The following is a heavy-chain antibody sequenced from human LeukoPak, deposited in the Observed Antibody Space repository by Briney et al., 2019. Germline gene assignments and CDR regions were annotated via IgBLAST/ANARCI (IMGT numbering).Heavy chain of an antibody. CDR1: GYTFTGYY. J-gene: IGHJ4*02. D-gene: IGHD1-26*01. CDR3: ARLKKSGSYAYFDY. Sequence: ASVKVSCKASGYTFTGYYMHWVRQAPGQGLEWMGRINPNSGGTNYAQKFQGRVTKTRDTSISTAYMELSRLRSDDTAVYYCARLKKSGSYAYFDYWGQGTLVTVSS. CDR2: INPNSGGT. V-gene: IGHV1-2*06.